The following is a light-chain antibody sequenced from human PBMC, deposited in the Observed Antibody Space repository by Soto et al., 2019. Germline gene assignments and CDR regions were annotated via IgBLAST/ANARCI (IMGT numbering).Light chain of an antibody. V-gene: IGKV3-15*01. J-gene: IGKJ1*01. CDR1: QTVRSN. Sequence: DIVMTQSPATLSVSPGVRATLSCRASQTVRSNNVAWYQHKPGQAPRLLMYGASTRATGIPARFSGSGSGTESTLTISSLQSEDFAVYYCQQYDYWPRTFGQGTKVEMK. CDR2: GAS. CDR3: QQYDYWPRT.